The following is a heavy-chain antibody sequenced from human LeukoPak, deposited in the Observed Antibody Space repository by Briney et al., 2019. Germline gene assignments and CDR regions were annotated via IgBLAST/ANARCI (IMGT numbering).Heavy chain of an antibody. CDR1: GFTFSSYA. CDR2: ISSNGGST. V-gene: IGHV3-64*01. D-gene: IGHD2-21*02. J-gene: IGHJ4*02. CDR3: ARTLDSGCGGDCYTIDY. Sequence: PGGSLRLSCAASGFTFSSYAMHWVRQAPGKGLEYVSAISSNGGSTYYANSVKGRFTISRDNSKNTLYLQMGSLRAEDMAVYYCARTLDSGCGGDCYTIDYWGQGTLVTVSS.